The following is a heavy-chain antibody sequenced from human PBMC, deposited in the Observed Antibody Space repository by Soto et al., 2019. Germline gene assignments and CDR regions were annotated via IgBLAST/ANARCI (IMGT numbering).Heavy chain of an antibody. CDR2: ISGIGGST. J-gene: IGHJ6*02. CDR3: AKSSNQGGMDV. V-gene: IGHV3-23*01. Sequence: GGSLRLSCAASGFTFSNYAMSWVRQAPGKGLEWVSVISGIGGSTYYADSVKGRFTISRDNSKNTLYLQMNSLRAEDTAVYYCAKSSNQGGMDVWGQGTTVTVSS. CDR1: GFTFSNYA.